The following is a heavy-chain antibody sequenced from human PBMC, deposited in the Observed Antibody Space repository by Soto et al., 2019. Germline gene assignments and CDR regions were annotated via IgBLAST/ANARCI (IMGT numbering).Heavy chain of an antibody. D-gene: IGHD4-17*01. J-gene: IGHJ4*02. CDR3: ARRYGVGFDY. CDR2: IYYSGST. Sequence: QVQLQESGPGLVKPSETLSLTCTVSGGSISSYYWSWIRQPPGKGLEWIGYIYYSGSTNYNPSLKSRVTISVDTSKDQFSLKLSSVTAADTAVDYCARRYGVGFDYWGQGTLVTVSS. V-gene: IGHV4-59*08. CDR1: GGSISSYY.